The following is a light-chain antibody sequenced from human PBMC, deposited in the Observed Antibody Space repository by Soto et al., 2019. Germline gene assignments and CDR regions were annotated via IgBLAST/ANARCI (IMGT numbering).Light chain of an antibody. CDR3: SSYTDSSTL. Sequence: QSVLTQPASVSGSPGQSITISCTGTSSDVGSYNYVSWYQQHPGKAHKLMIYGVSDRPSGISSRFSGSKSGNTASLTISRLQTEDEADYYCSSYTDSSTLFGTGTKLTVL. CDR1: SSDVGSYNY. J-gene: IGLJ1*01. CDR2: GVS. V-gene: IGLV2-14*01.